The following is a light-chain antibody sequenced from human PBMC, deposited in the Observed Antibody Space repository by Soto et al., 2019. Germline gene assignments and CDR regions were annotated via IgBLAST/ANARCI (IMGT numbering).Light chain of an antibody. CDR3: QQRSNWRLT. V-gene: IGKV3-11*01. J-gene: IGKJ4*01. CDR2: GAS. Sequence: LVLTQSPATLSVSPGERATLSCRASQSVSSNLAWHQQRPGQAPRLLIYGASTRATGVPARFSGSGSGTDFTLTISSLEPEDFAVYYCQQRSNWRLTFGGGTKVDIK. CDR1: QSVSSN.